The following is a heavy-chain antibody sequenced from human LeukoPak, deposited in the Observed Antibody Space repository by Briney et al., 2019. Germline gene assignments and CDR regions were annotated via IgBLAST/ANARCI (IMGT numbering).Heavy chain of an antibody. J-gene: IGHJ5*02. Sequence: ASVKVSCKASGYTFTGYYMHWVRQAPGQGLEWMGWINPNSGGTNYAQKFQGRVTMTRDTSISTAYMELSRLRSDDTAVYYCARASILEWLSEVVDWFDPWGQGTLATVSS. CDR1: GYTFTGYY. D-gene: IGHD3-3*01. CDR2: INPNSGGT. CDR3: ARASILEWLSEVVDWFDP. V-gene: IGHV1-2*02.